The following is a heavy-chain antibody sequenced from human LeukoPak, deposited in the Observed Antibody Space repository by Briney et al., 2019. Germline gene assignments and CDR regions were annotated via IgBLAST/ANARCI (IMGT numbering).Heavy chain of an antibody. J-gene: IGHJ6*02. V-gene: IGHV3-21*01. Sequence: GGSLRLSCAASGFTFSSYSMNWVRQAPGKGLEWVSSISSSSSYIYYADSVKGRFTISRDNAKNSLSLQMNSLRAEDTAVYYCATEKNYGDYNAYGMDVWGQGTTVIVSS. CDR3: ATEKNYGDYNAYGMDV. CDR2: ISSSSSYI. D-gene: IGHD4-17*01. CDR1: GFTFSSYS.